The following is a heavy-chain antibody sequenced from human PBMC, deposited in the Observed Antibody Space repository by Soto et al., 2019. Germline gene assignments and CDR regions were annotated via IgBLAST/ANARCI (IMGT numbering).Heavy chain of an antibody. CDR1: SGSISSGGYF. V-gene: IGHV4-31*03. Sequence: SETRSLTCTVSSGSISSGGYFSSWIRQHPGKGLEWIGYIYYSGSTYYNPSLKSRVTISVDTSKNQFSLKLSSVTAADTAVYYCARESYGDDWYFDLWGRGNLIT. CDR2: IYYSGST. D-gene: IGHD4-17*01. J-gene: IGHJ2*01. CDR3: ARESYGDDWYFDL.